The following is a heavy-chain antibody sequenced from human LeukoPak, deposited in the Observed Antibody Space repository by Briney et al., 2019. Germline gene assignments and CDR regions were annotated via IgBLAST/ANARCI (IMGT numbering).Heavy chain of an antibody. CDR2: IWYDGSSK. Sequence: GGSLRLSCAASGFTFSSYGMHWVRQAPGKGLEWVAVIWYDGSSKYYADSVKGRFTISRDNSKNTLYLQMNSLRAEDTAVYYCSRDFIAAAGDDYWGQGTLVTVSS. CDR1: GFTFSSYG. J-gene: IGHJ4*02. CDR3: SRDFIAAAGDDY. D-gene: IGHD6-13*01. V-gene: IGHV3-33*01.